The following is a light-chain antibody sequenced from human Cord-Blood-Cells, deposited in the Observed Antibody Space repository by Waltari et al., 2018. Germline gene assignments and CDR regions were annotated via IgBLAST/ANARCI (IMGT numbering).Light chain of an antibody. CDR2: AAS. CDR1: QSISSY. CDR3: QQSYSTQFT. J-gene: IGKJ3*01. Sequence: DIQMTQSPSFLSASVRDRVNITCRASQSISSYLNWYQQKPGKAPKLLIYAASSLQSGVPSRFSGSGSGTDFTLTISSLQPEDFATYYCQQSYSTQFTFGPGTKVDIK. V-gene: IGKV1-39*01.